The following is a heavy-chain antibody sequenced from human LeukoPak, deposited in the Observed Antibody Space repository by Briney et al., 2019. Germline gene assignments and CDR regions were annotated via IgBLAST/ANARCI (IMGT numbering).Heavy chain of an antibody. D-gene: IGHD3-10*01. V-gene: IGHV4-59*12. J-gene: IGHJ5*02. Sequence: SETLSLTCTVSGGSISGFYWSWIRQPPGKGLEWIGYIYYSGSTNYNPSLKSRVTISVDTSKNQFSLNLRYVTAADTAVYYCARDSGTTGEVKFDPWGQGALVTVSS. CDR3: ARDSGTTGEVKFDP. CDR1: GGSISGFY. CDR2: IYYSGST.